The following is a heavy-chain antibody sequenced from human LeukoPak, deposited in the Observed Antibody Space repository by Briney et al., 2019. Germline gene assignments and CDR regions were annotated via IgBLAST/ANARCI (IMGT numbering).Heavy chain of an antibody. J-gene: IGHJ4*02. CDR3: ATVYFPLQWLVADHGCYFDY. Sequence: ASVKVSCKVSGYTLTELSMHWVRQAPGKGLEWMGGFDPEDGETIYAQKFQGRVTMTEDTSTDTAYMELSSLRSEDTAVYYCATVYFPLQWLVADHGCYFDYWGQGTLVTVSS. D-gene: IGHD6-19*01. CDR2: FDPEDGET. CDR1: GYTLTELS. V-gene: IGHV1-24*01.